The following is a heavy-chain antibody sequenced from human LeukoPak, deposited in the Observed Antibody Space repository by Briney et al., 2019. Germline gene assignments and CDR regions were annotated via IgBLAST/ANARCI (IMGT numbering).Heavy chain of an antibody. J-gene: IGHJ4*02. Sequence: PVGSLRLSCVVSGFTFSNFFMSWVRQAPGKGLEWVANIKEDGSLTYHMDSVKGRFTISRDNARNSLYLQMNSLRADNTAVYYSARDPDFAALDSWGRGIVVTVSS. CDR3: ARDPDFAALDS. CDR1: GFTFSNFF. CDR2: IKEDGSLT. D-gene: IGHD1-14*01. V-gene: IGHV3-7*01.